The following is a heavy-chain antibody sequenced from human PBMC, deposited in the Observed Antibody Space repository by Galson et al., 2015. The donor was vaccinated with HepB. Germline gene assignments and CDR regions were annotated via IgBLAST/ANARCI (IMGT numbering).Heavy chain of an antibody. Sequence: SLRLSCAASGFSFSSYSMNWVRQAPGKGLEWVSYISSSGNNVYYADSVEGRFIISRDSAKYSLYLQINSLGDEDTAVYYCARDRLGYYGMDVWGQGTTVTVSS. CDR3: ARDRLGYYGMDV. J-gene: IGHJ6*02. CDR2: ISSSGNNV. V-gene: IGHV3-48*02. D-gene: IGHD6-19*01. CDR1: GFSFSSYS.